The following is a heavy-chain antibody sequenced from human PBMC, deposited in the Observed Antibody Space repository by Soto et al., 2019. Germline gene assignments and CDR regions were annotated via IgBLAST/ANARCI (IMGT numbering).Heavy chain of an antibody. CDR1: GGTFSSYA. CDR2: IIPIFGTA. D-gene: IGHD6-13*01. Sequence: ASVKVSCKASGGTFSSYAISWVRQAPGQGLEWMGGIIPIFGTANYAQKFQGRVTITADESTSTAYMELSSLRSEDTAVYYCARGLIAAAGISPRSYYYYYGMDVWGQGTTVTVSS. CDR3: ARGLIAAAGISPRSYYYYYGMDV. V-gene: IGHV1-69*13. J-gene: IGHJ6*02.